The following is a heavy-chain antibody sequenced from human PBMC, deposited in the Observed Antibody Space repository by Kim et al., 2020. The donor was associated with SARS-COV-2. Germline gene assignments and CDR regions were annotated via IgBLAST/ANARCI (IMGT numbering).Heavy chain of an antibody. CDR2: TYADGTT. D-gene: IGHD2-21*01. Sequence: GGSLRLSCAASGLTVSSNYMSWVRQAPGKGLDWVSTTYADGTTDYADSVRGRFSISRDNSKNTLYLQMNSLRADDTAVYYCASFGPGIASRGWGQGTLVT. CDR3: ASFGPGIASRG. V-gene: IGHV3-53*01. CDR1: GLTVSSNY. J-gene: IGHJ4*02.